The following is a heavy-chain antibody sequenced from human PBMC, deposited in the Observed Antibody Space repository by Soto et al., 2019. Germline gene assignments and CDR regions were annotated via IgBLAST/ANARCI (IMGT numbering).Heavy chain of an antibody. V-gene: IGHV3-21*01. D-gene: IGHD2-15*01. CDR1: GFTFSSYS. J-gene: IGHJ4*02. CDR3: ARRYCSGGSCHNHDY. CDR2: ISSSSSYI. Sequence: PGGSLRLSCAASGFTFSSYSMNWVRQAPGKGLEWVSSISSSSSYIYYADSMKGRFTISRDNAKNSLYLQMNSLRAEDTAVYYCARRYCSGGSCHNHDYWGQGTLVTVSS.